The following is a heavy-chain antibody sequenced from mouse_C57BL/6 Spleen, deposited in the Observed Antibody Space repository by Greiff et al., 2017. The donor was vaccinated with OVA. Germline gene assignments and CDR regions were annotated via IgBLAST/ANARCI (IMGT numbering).Heavy chain of an antibody. CDR1: GYTFTDYN. D-gene: IGHD1-1*01. J-gene: IGHJ2*01. CDR2: INPNNGGT. CDR3: ARRKPITTVVGYYFDY. V-gene: IGHV1-18*01. Sequence: VQLKESGPELVKPGASVKIPCKASGYTFTDYNMDWVKQSHGKSLEWIGDINPNNGGTIYNQKFKGKATLTVDKSSSTAYMELRSLTSEDTAVYYCARRKPITTVVGYYFDYWGQGTTLTVSS.